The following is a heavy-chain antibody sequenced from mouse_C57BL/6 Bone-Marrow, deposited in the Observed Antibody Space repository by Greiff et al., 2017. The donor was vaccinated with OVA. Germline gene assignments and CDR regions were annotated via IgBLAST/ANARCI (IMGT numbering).Heavy chain of an antibody. J-gene: IGHJ4*01. CDR1: GFTFSDYG. CDR3: ARFPDGYYVYYAMDY. D-gene: IGHD2-3*01. CDR2: ISSGSSTI. Sequence: EVHLVESGGGLVKPGGSLKLSCAASGFTFSDYGMHWVRQAPEKGLEWVAYISSGSSTIYYADTVKGRFTISRDNAKNTLFLQMTSLRSEDTAMYYCARFPDGYYVYYAMDYWGQGTSVTVSS. V-gene: IGHV5-17*01.